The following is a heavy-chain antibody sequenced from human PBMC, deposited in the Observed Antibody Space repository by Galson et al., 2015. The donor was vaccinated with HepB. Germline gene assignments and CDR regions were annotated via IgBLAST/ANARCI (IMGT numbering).Heavy chain of an antibody. CDR2: ISGSGGST. Sequence: SLRLSCAASGFTFSNYAMSWVRQAPGKGLEWVSAISGSGGSTYYADSVKGRFTISRDNSKNRMYLQMKSLSAGNTAVYYCTKDPRAYYDFWSGYPWFDPWGQGTLVTVSS. D-gene: IGHD3-3*01. J-gene: IGHJ5*02. CDR3: TKDPRAYYDFWSGYPWFDP. V-gene: IGHV3-23*01. CDR1: GFTFSNYA.